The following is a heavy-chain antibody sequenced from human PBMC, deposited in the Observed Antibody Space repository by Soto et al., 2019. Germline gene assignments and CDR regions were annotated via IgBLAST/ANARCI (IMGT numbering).Heavy chain of an antibody. CDR1: GFSFSRYW. CDR2: IKTDGSAQ. Sequence: EVQLVDYGGGLVQPGGSLRLSCAASGFSFSRYWMSWVRQAPGKGLELVANIKTDGSAQYYVDSVRGRFTISRDNGKNLLYLQMNSLRAEDTGVYYCSRAEDYWGQGTLVTVSS. CDR3: SRAEDY. V-gene: IGHV3-7*01. J-gene: IGHJ4*02.